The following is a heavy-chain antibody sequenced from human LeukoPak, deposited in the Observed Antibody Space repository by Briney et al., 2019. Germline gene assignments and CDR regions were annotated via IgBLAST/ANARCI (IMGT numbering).Heavy chain of an antibody. CDR1: GHTFTSYG. J-gene: IGHJ4*02. Sequence: GASVKVSCKASGHTFTSYGISWVRQAPGQGLEWMGWISAYNGNTNYAQKLQGRVTMTTDTSTSTAYMELRSLRSDDTAVYYCARDSLRYCSSTSCHRSDYWGQGTLVTVSS. V-gene: IGHV1-18*01. CDR3: ARDSLRYCSSTSCHRSDY. D-gene: IGHD2-2*01. CDR2: ISAYNGNT.